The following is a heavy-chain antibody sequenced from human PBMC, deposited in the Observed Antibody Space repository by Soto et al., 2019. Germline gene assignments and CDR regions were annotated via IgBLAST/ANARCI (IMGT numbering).Heavy chain of an antibody. CDR3: ARDYDSSGYYLD. Sequence: PGGSLRLSCAASGFTFSSYSMNWVRQAPGKGLEWVSSISSDSNYMYYADSVKGRFTISRDNAKNSLYLQMNSLRAEDTAVYYCARDYDSSGYYLDWGQGTLVTVSS. CDR2: ISSDSNYM. CDR1: GFTFSSYS. V-gene: IGHV3-21*01. D-gene: IGHD3-22*01. J-gene: IGHJ4*02.